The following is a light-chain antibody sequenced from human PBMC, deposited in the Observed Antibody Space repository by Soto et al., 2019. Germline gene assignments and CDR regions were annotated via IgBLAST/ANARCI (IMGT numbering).Light chain of an antibody. CDR1: QTITNKY. J-gene: IGKJ4*01. CDR2: DAS. Sequence: EIVLTQSPGTLSLSPGERATLSCRASQTITNKYLAWYQQKPGQAPRLLIDDASRRATGIPDRFSGSGSGTDFTLTISRLEPEDFAVYYCQQCSTAPLTFGGGTKVEIK. V-gene: IGKV3-20*01. CDR3: QQCSTAPLT.